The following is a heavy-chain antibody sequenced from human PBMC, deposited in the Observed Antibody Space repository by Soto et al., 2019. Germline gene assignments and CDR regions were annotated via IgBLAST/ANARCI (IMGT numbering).Heavy chain of an antibody. Sequence: EVQLVESGGGLVQPGGSLKLSCAASGFTLSGSAMHWVRQASGKGLEWVGRIRSKANSDATAYAASVKGRFSISRDDSKNTAFLQINSLKTEDTAVYYCTVDFAGDYWGQGTLVTVSS. CDR2: IRSKANSDAT. CDR3: TVDFAGDY. V-gene: IGHV3-73*02. CDR1: GFTLSGSA. J-gene: IGHJ4*02.